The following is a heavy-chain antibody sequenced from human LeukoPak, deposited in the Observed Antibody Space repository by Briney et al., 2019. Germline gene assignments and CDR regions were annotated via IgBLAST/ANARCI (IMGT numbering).Heavy chain of an antibody. V-gene: IGHV3-48*02. Sequence: QTGGSLILSCAASGFNFITAAMNWVRQAPGKGLEWVSYISPSSGTMYYADSVEGRFTISRDNARSSLYLHMNSLRDEDTAVYYCARAAYSSSPDYWGQGTLVTVSS. CDR1: GFNFITAA. CDR3: ARAAYSSSPDY. J-gene: IGHJ4*02. CDR2: ISPSSGTM. D-gene: IGHD6-13*01.